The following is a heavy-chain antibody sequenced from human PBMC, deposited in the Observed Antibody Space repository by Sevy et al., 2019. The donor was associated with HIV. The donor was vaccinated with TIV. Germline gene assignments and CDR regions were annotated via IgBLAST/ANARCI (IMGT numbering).Heavy chain of an antibody. CDR2: IYYSGST. Sequence: SETLSLTCTVSDGSISSYYWSWIRQPPGKGLEWIGYIYYSGSTNYNPSLKSRVTISVDTSKNQFSLKLSSVTAADTAVYYCAVYDPRGYYYGMDVWGQGTTVTVYS. D-gene: IGHD3-3*01. CDR3: AVYDPRGYYYGMDV. J-gene: IGHJ6*02. CDR1: DGSISSYY. V-gene: IGHV4-59*01.